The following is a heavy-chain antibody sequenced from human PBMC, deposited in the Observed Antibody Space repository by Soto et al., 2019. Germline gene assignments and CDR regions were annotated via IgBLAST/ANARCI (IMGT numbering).Heavy chain of an antibody. D-gene: IGHD5-12*01. Sequence: PSETLSLTCTISGGSISSGDYYWSWIRQPPGKGLEWIGYIYYSGSTYYNPSLKSRVTISVDTSKNQFSLKLSSVTAADTAVYYCARLNVDIVAIDYWRQGTLVTVSS. CDR3: ARLNVDIVAIDY. V-gene: IGHV4-30-4*01. CDR2: IYYSGST. J-gene: IGHJ4*02. CDR1: GGSISSGDYY.